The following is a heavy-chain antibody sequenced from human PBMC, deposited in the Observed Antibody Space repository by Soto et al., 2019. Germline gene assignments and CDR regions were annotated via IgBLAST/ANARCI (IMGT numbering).Heavy chain of an antibody. CDR2: VKPDGSNT. CDR1: GFTFSSYW. CDR3: ASAFSMAY. V-gene: IGHV3-74*01. J-gene: IGHJ4*02. Sequence: VQLVESGGGLVQPGGSLRLSCAASGFTFSSYWMHWVRQAPGKGLVWVSRVKPDGSNTNYADSVKGRFSISRDNVKNTLYLQMNSLRAEDTAVYYCASAFSMAYWGQGTLVTVSS.